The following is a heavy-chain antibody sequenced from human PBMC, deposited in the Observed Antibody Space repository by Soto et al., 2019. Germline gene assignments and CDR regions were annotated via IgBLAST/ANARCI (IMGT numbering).Heavy chain of an antibody. CDR2: LDPSASYT. D-gene: IGHD2-15*01. CDR1: GYSLTSYW. J-gene: IGHJ4*02. Sequence: PGESLKIFCKGSGYSLTSYWISWERQLPEKGLEWMGRLDPSASYTNYSPAFQGHVTISADKSISTAYLQWSSLKASDTAMYDCARHSMGGGSDYWGQGTHVTVSS. CDR3: ARHSMGGGSDY. V-gene: IGHV5-10-1*01.